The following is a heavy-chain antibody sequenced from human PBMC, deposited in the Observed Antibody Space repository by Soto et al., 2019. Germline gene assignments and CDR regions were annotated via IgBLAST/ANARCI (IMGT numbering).Heavy chain of an antibody. D-gene: IGHD6-19*01. CDR2: IIPIFGTA. Sequence: QVQLVQSGAEVKKPGSSVKVSCKASGGTFSSYAISWVRQAPGQGLEWMGGIIPIFGTANYAQKFQGRVTITADESTSPAYMELSSLRSEDTAVYYCASSYPGMGPGIAVAGFDYWGQGTLVTVSS. CDR3: ASSYPGMGPGIAVAGFDY. J-gene: IGHJ4*02. V-gene: IGHV1-69*01. CDR1: GGTFSSYA.